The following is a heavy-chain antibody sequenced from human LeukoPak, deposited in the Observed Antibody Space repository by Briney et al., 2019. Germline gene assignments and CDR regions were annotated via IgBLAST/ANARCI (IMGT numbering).Heavy chain of an antibody. CDR1: GGSISNSYY. CDR2: IYYSGST. V-gene: IGHV4-59*01. CDR3: ARGYYDSSGYADY. D-gene: IGHD3-22*01. Sequence: SETLSLTCTVSGGSISNSYYWGWIRQPPGKGLEWIGYIYYSGSTNYNPSLKSRVTISVDTSKNQFSLKLSSVTAADTAVYYCARGYYDSSGYADYWGQGTLVTVSS. J-gene: IGHJ4*02.